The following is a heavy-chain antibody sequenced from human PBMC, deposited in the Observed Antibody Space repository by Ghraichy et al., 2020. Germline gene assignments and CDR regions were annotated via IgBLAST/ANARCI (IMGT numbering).Heavy chain of an antibody. Sequence: GGSLRLSCSASGSTFSSFGMIWVRQAPGKGLEWVSAITGDGGATFYADSVKGRFTISRDNSKNTLYLQLNSLRAEDAAVYYCAQLGSGSQSNYGGQGTLVTVSS. J-gene: IGHJ4*02. V-gene: IGHV3-23*01. D-gene: IGHD1-26*01. CDR3: AQLGSGSQSNY. CDR2: ITGDGGAT. CDR1: GSTFSSFG.